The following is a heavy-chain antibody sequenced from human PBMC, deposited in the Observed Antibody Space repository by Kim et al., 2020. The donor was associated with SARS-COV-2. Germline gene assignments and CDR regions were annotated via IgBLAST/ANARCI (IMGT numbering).Heavy chain of an antibody. J-gene: IGHJ6*02. CDR3: ARGPSSSWYGDPYYYYCMDV. D-gene: IGHD6-13*01. CDR2: IWYDGSNK. V-gene: IGHV3-33*01. CDR1: GFTFSSYG. Sequence: GGSLRLSCAASGFTFSSYGMHWVRQAPGKGLEWVAVIWYDGSNKYYADSVKGRFTISRDNSKNTLYLQMNSLRAEDTAVYYCARGPSSSWYGDPYYYYCMDVWGRGPTVTVSS.